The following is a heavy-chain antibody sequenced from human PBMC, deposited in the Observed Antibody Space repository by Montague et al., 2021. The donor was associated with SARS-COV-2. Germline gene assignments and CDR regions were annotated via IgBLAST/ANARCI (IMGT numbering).Heavy chain of an antibody. Sequence: ETLSLTCTVSGYSINTGYYWGWIRQPPGKGLEWIGTIYHSGSTYFNPSLKSRVTISVDTSKNQFSLNLSSVTAADTAVYYCAKVAGSHDTFDIWGRGTMVTVSS. CDR3: AKVAGSHDTFDI. V-gene: IGHV4-38-2*02. D-gene: IGHD6-19*01. CDR1: GYSINTGYY. CDR2: IYHSGST. J-gene: IGHJ3*02.